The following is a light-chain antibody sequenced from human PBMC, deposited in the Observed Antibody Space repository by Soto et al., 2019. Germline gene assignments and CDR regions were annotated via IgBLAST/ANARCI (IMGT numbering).Light chain of an antibody. CDR2: EGT. Sequence: QSALPQPASVSGSPGQSITISCTGTSSDVGSYNLVSWYQQFPGKAPKLMIYEGTKRPSGVSNRFSGSKSGSTASLTVSGLHAEDEADYYCCSSAGSDTFVFGIGTKLTVL. CDR3: CSSAGSDTFV. CDR1: SSDVGSYNL. J-gene: IGLJ1*01. V-gene: IGLV2-23*01.